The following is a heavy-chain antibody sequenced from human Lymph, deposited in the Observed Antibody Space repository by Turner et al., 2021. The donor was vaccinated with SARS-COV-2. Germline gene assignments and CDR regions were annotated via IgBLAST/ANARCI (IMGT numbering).Heavy chain of an antibody. Sequence: EVQLVQSGAEVNTPGESLQISCTGSGYTFTSYWIGWVRQMPGRGLEWMVIIYPGDSDTRYIPSFQCQFTISADKSISTAYLQWSSLKASDTAMYYCARREWGGSLGHIDYWGQGTLVTVSS. CDR1: GYTFTSYW. D-gene: IGHD3-3*01. J-gene: IGHJ4*02. CDR3: ARREWGGSLGHIDY. V-gene: IGHV5-51*01. CDR2: IYPGDSDT.